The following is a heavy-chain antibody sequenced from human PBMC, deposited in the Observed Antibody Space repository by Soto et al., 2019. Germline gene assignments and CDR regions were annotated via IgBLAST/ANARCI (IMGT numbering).Heavy chain of an antibody. Sequence: QVQLQESGPGLVKPSETLSLTCTVSGGSISSYYWSWIRQPPGKGLEWIGYIYCSGSTNYNPSLKSRVTISVETSKNQLPLKLSSVTAADTAVYYCAREQGLGYCSSTSCYDAFDIWGQGTMVTVSS. V-gene: IGHV4-59*01. CDR2: IYCSGST. CDR3: AREQGLGYCSSTSCYDAFDI. D-gene: IGHD2-2*01. J-gene: IGHJ3*02. CDR1: GGSISSYY.